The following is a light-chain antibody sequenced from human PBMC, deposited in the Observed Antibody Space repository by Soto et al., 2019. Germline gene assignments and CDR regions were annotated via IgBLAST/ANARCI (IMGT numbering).Light chain of an antibody. CDR2: AAS. J-gene: IGKJ2*01. CDR3: QNYNSAPYT. V-gene: IGKV1-27*01. Sequence: DIQMTQSPSSLSASVGDRVTITCRASQGISHFLAWYQQRPGKVPKLLIYAASTLQSGVPSRFSASGSGTDFTLTISSLQPEDFATYYCQNYNSAPYTFGQGTKLEIK. CDR1: QGISHF.